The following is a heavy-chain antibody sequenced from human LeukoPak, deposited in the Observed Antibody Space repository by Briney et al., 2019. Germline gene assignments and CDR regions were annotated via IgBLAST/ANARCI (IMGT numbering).Heavy chain of an antibody. CDR3: ARDFSSSWLYYYYYMDV. CDR1: GYTFNGYY. Sequence: ASVKVSCKASGYTFNGYYIHWVRQAPGQGLEWMGWINTNTGNPTYAQGFTGRFVFSLDTSVSTAYLQISSLKAEDTAVYYCARDFSSSWLYYYYYMDVWGKGTTVTVSS. CDR2: INTNTGNP. V-gene: IGHV7-4-1*02. J-gene: IGHJ6*03. D-gene: IGHD6-13*01.